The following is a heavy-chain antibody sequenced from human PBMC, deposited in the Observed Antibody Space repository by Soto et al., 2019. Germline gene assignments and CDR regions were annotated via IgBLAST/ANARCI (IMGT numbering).Heavy chain of an antibody. Sequence: SATLSLTCTVSGGSISSYYWSWIRQPPGKGLEWIGYIYYSGSTNYNPSLKSRVTISVDTSKNQFSLKLSSVTAADTAVYYCARVTSAFDIWGQGTMVTVSS. CDR2: IYYSGST. V-gene: IGHV4-59*01. J-gene: IGHJ3*02. CDR3: ARVTSAFDI. CDR1: GGSISSYY.